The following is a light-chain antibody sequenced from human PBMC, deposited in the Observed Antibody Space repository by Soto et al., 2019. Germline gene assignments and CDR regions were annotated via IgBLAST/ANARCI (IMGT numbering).Light chain of an antibody. CDR2: EDN. CDR3: KSFDCSDQV. CDR1: SGSIASNY. J-gene: IGLJ3*02. V-gene: IGLV6-57*01. Sequence: NFMLTQPHSVSESPGKTVTISCTRSSGSIASNYVQWYQQRPGSSPTTVIFEDNQRPSGVPDRFSGSIDSSSNSASLTISGLKTEDEAAYYCKSFDCSDQVFGGGTKLTVL.